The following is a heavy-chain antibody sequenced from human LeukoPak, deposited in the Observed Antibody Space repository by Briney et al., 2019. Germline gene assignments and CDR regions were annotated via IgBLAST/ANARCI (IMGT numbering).Heavy chain of an antibody. CDR1: RFTFSSYA. Sequence: PGGSLRLSCAASRFTFSSYAMHWVRQAPGKGLEWVAVISYDGSNKYYADSVKGRFTISRDNSKNTLYLQMNSLRAEDTAVYYCASDSEYYDSSGYYHYDAFDIWGQGTMVTVSS. CDR3: ASDSEYYDSSGYYHYDAFDI. J-gene: IGHJ3*02. D-gene: IGHD3-22*01. V-gene: IGHV3-30-3*01. CDR2: ISYDGSNK.